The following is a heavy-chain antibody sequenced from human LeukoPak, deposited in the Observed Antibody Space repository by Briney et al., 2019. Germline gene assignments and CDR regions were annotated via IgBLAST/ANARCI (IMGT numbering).Heavy chain of an antibody. Sequence: PGGSLRLSCAASGFTFDDYAMHWVRQAPGKGLEWVSGISWNSGSIGYADSVKGRFTISRDNAKTSLYLQMNSLRAEDTALYYCAKGRKRAITMIVVAALDTFDIWGQGTMVTVSS. J-gene: IGHJ3*02. CDR2: ISWNSGSI. V-gene: IGHV3-9*01. CDR1: GFTFDDYA. D-gene: IGHD3-22*01. CDR3: AKGRKRAITMIVVAALDTFDI.